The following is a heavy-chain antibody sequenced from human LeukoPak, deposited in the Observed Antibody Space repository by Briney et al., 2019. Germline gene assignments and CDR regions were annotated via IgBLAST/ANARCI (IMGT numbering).Heavy chain of an antibody. CDR3: SHHAPLSGGHSSGAYFDY. CDR2: IYWDDDK. Sequence: SGPTLVKPTQTLTLTCTFSGFSLSSSGVGVGWIRQPPGKALEWLALIYWDDDKRYSPSLKSRLTITKDTSKNQVVLTMTNVDPVDTATYYCSHHAPLSGGHSSGAYFDYWGQGTLVTVSS. D-gene: IGHD5-18*01. CDR1: GFSLSSSGVG. J-gene: IGHJ4*02. V-gene: IGHV2-5*02.